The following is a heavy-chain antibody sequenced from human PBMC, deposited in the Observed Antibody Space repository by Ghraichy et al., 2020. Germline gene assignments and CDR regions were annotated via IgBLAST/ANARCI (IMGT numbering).Heavy chain of an antibody. D-gene: IGHD6-19*01. Sequence: GGSLRLSCAASGFTFSNFGMHWVRQAPGKGLEWVALISYDGSKKYYVDSVKGRFTISRDNSKNTLYLQMNSLRPEDTAIYYCAKDSSGWYASLSYFYPMDVWGQGTTVTVSS. CDR1: GFTFSNFG. J-gene: IGHJ6*02. CDR2: ISYDGSKK. CDR3: AKDSSGWYASLSYFYPMDV. V-gene: IGHV3-30*18.